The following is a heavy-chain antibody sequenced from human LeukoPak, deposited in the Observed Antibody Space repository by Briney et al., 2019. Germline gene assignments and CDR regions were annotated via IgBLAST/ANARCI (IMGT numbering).Heavy chain of an antibody. V-gene: IGHV3-48*01. Sequence: GGSLRLSCADSGFTLSSYSMNWVRQAPGKGLEWVSYISSSSSTIYYADSVKGRFTISRNNAKNSLYLQMNSLRAEDTAVYYCARLIVVVPAATFDYWGQGTLVTVSS. CDR2: ISSSSSTI. D-gene: IGHD2-2*01. J-gene: IGHJ4*02. CDR3: ARLIVVVPAATFDY. CDR1: GFTLSSYS.